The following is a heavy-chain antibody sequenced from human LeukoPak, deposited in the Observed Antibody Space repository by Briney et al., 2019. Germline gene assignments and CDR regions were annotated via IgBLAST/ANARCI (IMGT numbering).Heavy chain of an antibody. D-gene: IGHD3-10*01. CDR2: IYYSGST. CDR3: ARAPQGVTMVRGEKDAFDI. Sequence: TSETLSLTCTVSGGSISSSSYYWGWIRQPPGKGLEWIGSIYYSGSTYYNPSLKSRVTISVDTSKNQFSLKLSSVTAADTAVYYCARAPQGVTMVRGEKDAFDIWGQGTMVTVSS. J-gene: IGHJ3*02. CDR1: GGSISSSSYY. V-gene: IGHV4-39*07.